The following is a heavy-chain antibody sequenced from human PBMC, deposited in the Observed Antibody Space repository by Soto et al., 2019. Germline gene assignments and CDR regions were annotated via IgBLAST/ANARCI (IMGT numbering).Heavy chain of an antibody. CDR2: ISAYNGNT. D-gene: IGHD4-17*01. CDR1: GYTFTSYG. V-gene: IGHV1-18*01. J-gene: IGHJ1*01. Sequence: QVQLVQSGAEVKKPGASVKVSCKASGYTFTSYGISWVRQAPGQGLEWMGWISAYNGNTNYAQKLQGRVTMTTDTSPSTAYMELRSLRSDATAVYYCAGRGLGYGDTHGYFQHWGQGTLVTVSS. CDR3: AGRGLGYGDTHGYFQH.